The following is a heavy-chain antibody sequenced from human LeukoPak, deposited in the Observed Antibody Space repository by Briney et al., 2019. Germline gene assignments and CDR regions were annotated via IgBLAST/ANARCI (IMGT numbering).Heavy chain of an antibody. Sequence: SETLSLTCTVSGGSISSGGYYWSWIRQHPGKGLERIGYIYYSGSTYYNPSLKSRVTISVDTSKNQFSLKLSSVTAADTAVYYCARRLADRYSYFDYWGQGTLVTVSS. V-gene: IGHV4-31*03. CDR2: IYYSGST. D-gene: IGHD3-9*01. J-gene: IGHJ4*02. CDR3: ARRLADRYSYFDY. CDR1: GGSISSGGYY.